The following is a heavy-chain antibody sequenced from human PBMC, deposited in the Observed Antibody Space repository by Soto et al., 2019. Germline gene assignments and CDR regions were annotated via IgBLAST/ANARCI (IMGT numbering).Heavy chain of an antibody. Sequence: QVQLVQSGTEENKSGPSMKISCKASGYTFTSHAVHWARQAPGQRLGWIGWINVGNGNTKYSQTFQGRVTITRNTSANTAYMELSSLGSEDTAVYYCAKLTGRYFDYWGQGTLVTVSS. V-gene: IGHV1-3*05. J-gene: IGHJ4*02. CDR1: GYTFTSHA. CDR3: AKLTGRYFDY. CDR2: INVGNGNT. D-gene: IGHD1-1*01.